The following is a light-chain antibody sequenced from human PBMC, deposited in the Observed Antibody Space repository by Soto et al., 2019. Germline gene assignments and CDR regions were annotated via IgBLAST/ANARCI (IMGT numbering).Light chain of an antibody. Sequence: QSALTQPASVSGSPGQSITISCTGTSSDVGGYNFVSWYQQHPGKAPKLIIYEVTSRPSGVSNRFSGSKSGNTASLTISGLQAEDEADYYCNSYTTSSTLVFGTATKLTVL. CDR2: EVT. CDR1: SSDVGGYNF. CDR3: NSYTTSSTLV. J-gene: IGLJ1*01. V-gene: IGLV2-14*03.